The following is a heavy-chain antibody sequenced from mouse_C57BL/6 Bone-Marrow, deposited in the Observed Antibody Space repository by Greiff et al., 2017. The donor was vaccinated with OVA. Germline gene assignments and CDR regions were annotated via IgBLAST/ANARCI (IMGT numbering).Heavy chain of an antibody. J-gene: IGHJ4*01. CDR3: ARNAYYSNYYYAIDY. CDR1: GFSLTSYG. CDR2: IWSGGST. D-gene: IGHD2-5*01. V-gene: IGHV2-2*01. Sequence: VQLVESGPGLVQPSQSLSITCTVSGFSLTSYGVHWVRQSPGKGLEWLGVIWSGGSTDYNAAFISRLSISKDNSKSQVFFKMNSLQADDTAIYYCARNAYYSNYYYAIDYWGQGTSVTVSS.